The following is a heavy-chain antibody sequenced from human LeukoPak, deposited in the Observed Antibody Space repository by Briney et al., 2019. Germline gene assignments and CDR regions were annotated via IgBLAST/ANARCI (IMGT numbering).Heavy chain of an antibody. J-gene: IGHJ6*02. V-gene: IGHV1-18*01. CDR2: ISAYNGNT. CDR1: GYTFTNYG. CDR3: ARISPLLYYYGMDV. Sequence: ASVKVSCKPSGYTFTNYGIAWVRQAPGQGLEWMGWISAYNGNTNYAQKLQGRVTMTTDTSTSTAYMELRSLRSDDTAVYYCARISPLLYYYGMDVWGQGTTVTVSS. D-gene: IGHD3-3*02.